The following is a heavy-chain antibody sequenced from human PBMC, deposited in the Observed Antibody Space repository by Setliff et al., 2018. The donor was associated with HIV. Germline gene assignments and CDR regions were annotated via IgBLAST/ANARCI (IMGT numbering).Heavy chain of an antibody. Sequence: SETLSLTCTVSGGSISSDYWSWIRQPPGKGLEWIGYIYYSGSTNYDPSLKSRVTISVATSKNQFSLKLNSVTTADTAVYYCARSRTSSGYYGVTGYGMDVWGQGTTVTVSS. CDR1: GGSISSDY. CDR3: ARSRTSSGYYGVTGYGMDV. D-gene: IGHD3-22*01. J-gene: IGHJ6*02. CDR2: IYYSGST. V-gene: IGHV4-59*01.